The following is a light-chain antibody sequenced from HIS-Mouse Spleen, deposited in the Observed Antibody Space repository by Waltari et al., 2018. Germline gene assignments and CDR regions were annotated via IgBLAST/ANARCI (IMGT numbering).Light chain of an antibody. Sequence: SYVLTQPPSVSVAPGKTARITCGGNNIGSKSVHWYQQKPGQAPVLVVYDDSDRPSVIPERVSGSNSGNTATLTFSRVEAGDEADYYCQVCDSSSDHVVFGGGTKLTVL. V-gene: IGLV3-21*03. CDR1: NIGSKS. CDR3: QVCDSSSDHVV. J-gene: IGLJ2*01. CDR2: DDS.